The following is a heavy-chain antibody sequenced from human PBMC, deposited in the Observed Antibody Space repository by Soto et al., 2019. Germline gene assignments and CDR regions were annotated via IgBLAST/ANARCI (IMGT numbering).Heavy chain of an antibody. V-gene: IGHV4-39*01. CDR2: IYYSGST. CDR1: GDSISSSSSS. CDR3: ARRSGYYYQGSNHFDF. Sequence: QLQLQESGPGLVKPSETLSLTCTVSGDSISSSSSSWGWIRQPPGKGLEWIGNIYYSGSTYCNPYLKSRVTISVDTSKNQFSLELSYVTAADTAVYYCARRSGYYYQGSNHFDFWGQGTLVTVSS. D-gene: IGHD3-22*01. J-gene: IGHJ4*02.